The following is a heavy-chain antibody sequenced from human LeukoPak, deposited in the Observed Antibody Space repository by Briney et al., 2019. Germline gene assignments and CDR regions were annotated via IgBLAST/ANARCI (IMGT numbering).Heavy chain of an antibody. CDR2: ISGSGGST. J-gene: IGHJ4*02. CDR3: AKDQSRDYGGNPGYFDY. CDR1: GFTFSSYG. Sequence: GGSLRLSCAASGFTFSSYGMHWVRQAPGKGLEWVSAISGSGGSTYYADSVKGRFTISRDNSKNTLYLQVNSLRAEDTAVYYCAKDQSRDYGGNPGYFDYWGQGTLVTVSS. V-gene: IGHV3-23*01. D-gene: IGHD4-23*01.